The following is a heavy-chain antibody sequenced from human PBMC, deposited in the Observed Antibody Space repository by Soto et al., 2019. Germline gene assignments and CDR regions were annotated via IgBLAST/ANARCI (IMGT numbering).Heavy chain of an antibody. CDR1: GGSISSYY. Sequence: SETLTLTCTVSGGSISSYYWSWIRQPPGKGLEWIGYIHYSGSTNYNPSLKSRVTISVDTSKNQFSLELSSVTAADTAVYYCASHRDGYNYVVDRSGQGTLFSV. CDR3: ASHRDGYNYVVDR. D-gene: IGHD5-12*01. J-gene: IGHJ5*02. CDR2: IHYSGST. V-gene: IGHV4-59*01.